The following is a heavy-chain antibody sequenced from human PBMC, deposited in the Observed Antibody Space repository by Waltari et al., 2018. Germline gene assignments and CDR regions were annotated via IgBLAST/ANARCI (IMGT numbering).Heavy chain of an antibody. CDR2: ISGSGGST. D-gene: IGHD2-15*01. CDR1: GFTFSSYA. CDR3: AKGPADIVVVVASNWFDP. V-gene: IGHV3-23*04. J-gene: IGHJ5*02. Sequence: EVQLVESGGGLVQPGGSLRLSCAASGFTFSSYAITWVRQAPGQGLEWVSAISGSGGSTYYADSVKGRFTITRDNSKNTLYLQMNSLRAEDTAVYYCAKGPADIVVVVASNWFDPWGQGTLVTVSS.